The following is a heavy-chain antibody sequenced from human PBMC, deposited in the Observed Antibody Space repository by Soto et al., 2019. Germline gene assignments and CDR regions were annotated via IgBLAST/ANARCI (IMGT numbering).Heavy chain of an antibody. CDR2: IIPIFGTA. V-gene: IGHV1-69*06. J-gene: IGHJ3*02. CDR1: GGTFSSYA. CDR3: AIVQSKYYDSSGNAFDI. D-gene: IGHD3-22*01. Sequence: QVQLVQSGAEVKKPGSSVKVSCKASGGTFSSYAISCVRQAPGQGLEWMGGIIPIFGTANYAQKFQGRVTITADKSTSTAYMELSSLRSEDTAVYYCAIVQSKYYDSSGNAFDIWGQGTMVTVSS.